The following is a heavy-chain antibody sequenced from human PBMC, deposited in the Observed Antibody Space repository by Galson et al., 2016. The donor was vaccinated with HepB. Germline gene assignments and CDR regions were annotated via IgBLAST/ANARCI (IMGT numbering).Heavy chain of an antibody. CDR3: ARAPGGGFAWGPLDY. V-gene: IGHV3-30*03. J-gene: IGHJ4*02. D-gene: IGHD5-24*01. Sequence: SLRLSCAASGFNFKTYAMHWVRQAPGKGLEWVAVISHDGSTQTYVDPAKGRFTISRDNSKNTLYLQMNSLRPEDTALYYCARAPGGGFAWGPLDYWGQGTLVTVSS. CDR2: ISHDGSTQ. CDR1: GFNFKTYA.